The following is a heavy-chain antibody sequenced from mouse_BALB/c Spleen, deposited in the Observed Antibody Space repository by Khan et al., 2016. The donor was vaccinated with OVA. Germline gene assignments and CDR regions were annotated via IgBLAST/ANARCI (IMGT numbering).Heavy chain of an antibody. V-gene: IGHV5-17*02. D-gene: IGHD1-1*01. CDR3: ATSYFYGYYFDY. J-gene: IGHJ2*01. CDR2: ISGDSTTI. CDR1: GFTFSSYG. Sequence: EVMLVESGGGLVQPGGSRKLSCAASGFTFSSYGVHWVRQAPERGLEWVAYISGDSTTIYYADPVKGRFTISRDNPKNTLFLQMTSLMSEDTAKYYCATSYFYGYYFDYWGPGTTLTVSS.